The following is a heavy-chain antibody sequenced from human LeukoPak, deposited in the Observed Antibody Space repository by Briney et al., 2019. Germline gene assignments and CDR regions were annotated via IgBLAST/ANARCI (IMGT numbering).Heavy chain of an antibody. Sequence: SQTLSLTCTVSGGSIGSGGYYWSWIRQHPGKGLEWIGYIYYSGSTYYNPSLKSRVTISVDTSKNQFSLKLSSVTAADTAVYYCARGGGYCSSSSCYLWFDPWGQGTLVTVSS. V-gene: IGHV4-31*03. CDR1: GGSIGSGGYY. CDR2: IYYSGST. CDR3: ARGGGYCSSSSCYLWFDP. J-gene: IGHJ5*02. D-gene: IGHD2-2*01.